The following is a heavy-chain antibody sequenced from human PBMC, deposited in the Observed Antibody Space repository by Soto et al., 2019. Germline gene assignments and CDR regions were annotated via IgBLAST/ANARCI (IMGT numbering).Heavy chain of an antibody. CDR2: IFYSGST. Sequence: QVQLQESGPGLVQPSQTLSLICTVSGGSINSGGYYWNWIRRHPRTGLEWFGSIFYSGSTYYNPFLRSRVTISADTSDNQFSLTLTSVTAADTAVYFCARGYRPSGYSSSWVFDYWGQGTLVDVSS. V-gene: IGHV4-31*03. CDR1: GGSINSGGYY. D-gene: IGHD6-13*01. J-gene: IGHJ4*02. CDR3: ARGYRPSGYSSSWVFDY.